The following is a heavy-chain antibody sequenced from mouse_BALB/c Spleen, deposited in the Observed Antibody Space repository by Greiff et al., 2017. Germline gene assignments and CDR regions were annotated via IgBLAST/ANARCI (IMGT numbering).Heavy chain of an antibody. CDR1: GYAFSSSW. CDR2: IYPGDGDT. D-gene: IGHD1-1*01. J-gene: IGHJ1*01. V-gene: IGHV1-82*01. Sequence: QVQLQQSGPELVKPGASVKISCKASGYAFSSSWMNWVKQRPGQGLEWIGRIYPGDGDTNYNGKFKGKATLTADKSSSTAYMQLSSLTSVDSAVYFCANYGSSYWYFDVWGEGTTVTVSS. CDR3: ANYGSSYWYFDV.